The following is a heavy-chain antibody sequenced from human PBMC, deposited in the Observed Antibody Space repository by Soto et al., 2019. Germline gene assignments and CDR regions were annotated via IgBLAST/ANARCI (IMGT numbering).Heavy chain of an antibody. D-gene: IGHD3-22*01. V-gene: IGHV3-9*01. CDR3: AKGEGSSGYYSLFNY. J-gene: IGHJ4*02. CDR1: GFTFDDYA. CDR2: ISCNSGSI. Sequence: EVQLVESGGGLVQPGRSLRLSCAASGFTFDDYAMHWVRQAPGKGLEWVSGISCNSGSIGYADSVKGRFTISRDNAKNSLYLQMNSLRAEDTALYYCAKGEGSSGYYSLFNYWGQGTLVTVSS.